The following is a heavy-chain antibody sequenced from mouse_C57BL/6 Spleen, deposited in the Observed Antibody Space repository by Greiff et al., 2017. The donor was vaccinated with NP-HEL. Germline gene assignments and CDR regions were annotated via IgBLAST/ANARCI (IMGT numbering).Heavy chain of an antibody. J-gene: IGHJ1*03. CDR3: ARDYGSSFYWYFDV. Sequence: EVKLKESGGGLVKPGGSLKLSCAASGFTFSDYGMHWVRQAPEKGLEWVAYISSGSSTIYYADTVKGRFTISRDNAKNTLFLQMTSLRSEDTAMYYCARDYGSSFYWYFDVWGTGTTVTVSS. CDR1: GFTFSDYG. D-gene: IGHD1-1*01. V-gene: IGHV5-17*01. CDR2: ISSGSSTI.